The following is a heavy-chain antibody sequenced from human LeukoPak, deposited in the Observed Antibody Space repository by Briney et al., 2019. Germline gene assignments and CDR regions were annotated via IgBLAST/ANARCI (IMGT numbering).Heavy chain of an antibody. CDR2: INPNSGGT. J-gene: IGHJ4*02. Sequence: ASVKVSCKASGYTFTGYYMHWVRQAPGQGLEWMGWINPNSGGTNYAQKFQGRVTMTRDTSISTAYMELSRLRSDDTAVYYCARDKDFWSGYGDYRGQGTLVTVSS. V-gene: IGHV1-2*02. CDR1: GYTFTGYY. D-gene: IGHD3-3*01. CDR3: ARDKDFWSGYGDY.